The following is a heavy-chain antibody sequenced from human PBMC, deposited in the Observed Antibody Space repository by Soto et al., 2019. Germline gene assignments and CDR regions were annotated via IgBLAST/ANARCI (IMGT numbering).Heavy chain of an antibody. CDR3: ARIISITIFGVVHYGMDV. J-gene: IGHJ6*02. Sequence: PGGSLRLSCVVSGFTFSSNWMSWVRQAPGKGLERVDNIRQDGIEKYYVDSVKGRFTISRDNAKNSLYLQMNSLRVEDTAVYYCARIISITIFGVVHYGMDVWGQGTTVTVSS. V-gene: IGHV3-7*01. CDR2: IRQDGIEK. CDR1: GFTFSSNW. D-gene: IGHD3-3*01.